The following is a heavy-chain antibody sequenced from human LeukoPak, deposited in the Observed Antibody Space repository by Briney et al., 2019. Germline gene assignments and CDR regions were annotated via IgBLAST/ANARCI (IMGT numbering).Heavy chain of an antibody. V-gene: IGHV3-23*01. CDR3: AIIGTPGETEYYRL. D-gene: IGHD2/OR15-2a*01. CDR1: GFTFSSYA. Sequence: GGSLRLSCAASGFTFSSYAMSWVRQAPGKGLEWVSAISGSGGSTYYADSVKGRFTISRDNSKNTLYLQINSLSAEDTAIYYCAIIGTPGETEYYRLWGQGTRVTVSS. CDR2: ISGSGGST. J-gene: IGHJ1*01.